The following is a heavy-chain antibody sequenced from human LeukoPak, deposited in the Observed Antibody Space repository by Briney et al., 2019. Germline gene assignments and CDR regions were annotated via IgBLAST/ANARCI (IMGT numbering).Heavy chain of an antibody. CDR2: IYSGGST. J-gene: IGHJ6*03. CDR3: ARDSYYYYYMDV. V-gene: IGHV3-53*01. CDR1: GFTVSSNY. Sequence: GGSLRLSCAASGFTVSSNYMSWVRQAPGKGLEWDSVIYSGGSTYYADSVKGRFTISRDNSKNTLYLQMNSLRAEDTAVYYCARDSYYYYYMDVWGKGTTVTVSS.